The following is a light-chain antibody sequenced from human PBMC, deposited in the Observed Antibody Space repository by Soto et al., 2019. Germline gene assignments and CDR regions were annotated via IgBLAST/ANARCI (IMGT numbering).Light chain of an antibody. CDR3: QQYGSLWT. CDR2: GAS. V-gene: IGKV3-20*01. CDR1: QSVSSSY. J-gene: IGKJ1*01. Sequence: EIVLTQSPGTLSLSPVERATLSCRASQSVSSSYLAWYQQKPGQAPRLLIYGASSRATGIPDRFSGSGSGTDFTLTISRLEPEDFAVYYCQQYGSLWTFGQGTKVDI.